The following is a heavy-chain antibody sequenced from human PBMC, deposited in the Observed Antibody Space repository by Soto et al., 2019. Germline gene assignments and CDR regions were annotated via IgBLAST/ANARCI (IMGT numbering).Heavy chain of an antibody. V-gene: IGHV3-30*18. CDR3: AKLANYYGNRDY. J-gene: IGHJ4*02. CDR2: ISYDGSNK. CDR1: GFTFSSYG. D-gene: IGHD3-10*01. Sequence: QVQLVESGGGVVQPGRSLRLSCAASGFTFSSYGMHWVRQAPGKGLEWVAVISYDGSNKYYADSVKGRFTISRDNSKSTLYLQMNSLRAEDTAVYYCAKLANYYGNRDYWGQGTLVTVSS.